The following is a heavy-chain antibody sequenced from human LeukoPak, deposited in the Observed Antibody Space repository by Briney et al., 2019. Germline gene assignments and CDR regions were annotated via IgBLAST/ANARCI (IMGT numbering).Heavy chain of an antibody. CDR2: INHSGST. J-gene: IGHJ6*03. Sequence: SETLSLTCAVYGGSFSGYYWSWIRQPPGKGLEWIGEINHSGSTNYNPSLKSRVTISVDTSKNQFSLKLSSVTAADTAVYYCARGGIAAGPLSWDYYYYYMDVWGKGTTVTVSS. CDR3: ARGGIAAGPLSWDYYYYYMDV. V-gene: IGHV4-34*01. CDR1: GGSFSGYY. D-gene: IGHD6-6*01.